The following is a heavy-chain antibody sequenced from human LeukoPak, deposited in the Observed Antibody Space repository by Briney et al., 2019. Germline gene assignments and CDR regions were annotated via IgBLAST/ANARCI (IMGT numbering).Heavy chain of an antibody. CDR3: ARLMGERTIYDY. D-gene: IGHD1-26*01. CDR1: GFTLRTYW. J-gene: IGHJ4*02. CDR2: INQGGGET. Sequence: GGSLRLSCGVSGFTLRTYWMSWVRQDPGKGLEWVASINQGGGETHYVESVKGRFTISRDNGMNSFFLQMNSLRAEDTAVYYCARLMGERTIYDYWGQGSLVTVSS. V-gene: IGHV3-7*01.